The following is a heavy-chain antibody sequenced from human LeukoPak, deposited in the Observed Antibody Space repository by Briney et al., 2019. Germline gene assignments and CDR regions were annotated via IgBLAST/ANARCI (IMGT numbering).Heavy chain of an antibody. CDR3: ARGNYGRFDP. Sequence: GGSLRLSCAASGFTFGSYWMHWVRQAPGEGLVWVSRVDNDGSSTNYADSAKGRFTISRDNAKNTLYLQMSSLRAEDTAMYYCARGNYGRFDPWGQGTWSPSPQ. CDR1: GFTFGSYW. V-gene: IGHV3-74*01. D-gene: IGHD1-7*01. CDR2: VDNDGSST. J-gene: IGHJ5*02.